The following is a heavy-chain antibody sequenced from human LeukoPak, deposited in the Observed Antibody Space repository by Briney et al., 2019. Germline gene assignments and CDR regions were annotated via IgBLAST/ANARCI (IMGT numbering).Heavy chain of an antibody. J-gene: IGHJ4*02. V-gene: IGHV1-18*01. CDR1: GYTFTSYV. CDR2: ISAYNGNT. CDR3: ARVGSVEGQSRSRNLGNWNCDY. D-gene: IGHD1-7*01. Sequence: ASVTVSCTASGYTFTSYVISWVRQAPGQGLEWMGWISAYNGNTNYAQKLQGRVTMTTDTSTSTAYMELRSLRSDDTAVYYCARVGSVEGQSRSRNLGNWNCDYWGQGTLVTVSS.